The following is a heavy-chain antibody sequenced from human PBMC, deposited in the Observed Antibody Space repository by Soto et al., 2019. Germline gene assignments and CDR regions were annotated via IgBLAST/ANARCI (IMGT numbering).Heavy chain of an antibody. V-gene: IGHV1-18*04. CDR1: GYTFTSYG. J-gene: IGHJ5*02. Sequence: ASVKFSCQASGYTFTSYGISWVRQAPGQGLEWMGWISAYNGNTNYAHKLQGRFTMTTDTSTSTAYMELRSLRSDDTAGYYCARDRTLAWWFDPGRQGTLVTVSS. CDR2: ISAYNGNT. CDR3: ARDRTLAWWFDP.